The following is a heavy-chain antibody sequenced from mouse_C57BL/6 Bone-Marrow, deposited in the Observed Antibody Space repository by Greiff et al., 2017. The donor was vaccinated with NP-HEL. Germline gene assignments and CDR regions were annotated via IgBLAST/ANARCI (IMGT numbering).Heavy chain of an antibody. CDR2: LAPENGDT. CDR1: GFNIKDDY. CDR3: TTGSYYFDY. Sequence: VQLQQSGAELVRPGASVKLSCTASGFNIKDDYMHWVKQRPEQRLEWIGWLAPENGDTEYASKFQGKATIPADTSTNTAYLQLSSLTSEDTAVYYCTTGSYYFDYWGQGTTLTVSS. V-gene: IGHV14-4*01. J-gene: IGHJ2*01. D-gene: IGHD2-2*01.